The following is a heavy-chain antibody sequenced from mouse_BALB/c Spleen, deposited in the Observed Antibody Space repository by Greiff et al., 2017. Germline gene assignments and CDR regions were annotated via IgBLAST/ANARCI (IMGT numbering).Heavy chain of an antibody. Sequence: VQLKQSGPELVKPGASVKMSCKASGYTFTSYVMHWVKQKPGQGLEWIGYINPYNDGTKYNEKFKGKATLTSDKSSSTAYMELSSLTSEDSAVYYCARLDGYYHYAMDYWGQGTSVTVSS. V-gene: IGHV1-14*01. D-gene: IGHD2-3*01. CDR1: GYTFTSYV. CDR2: INPYNDGT. J-gene: IGHJ4*01. CDR3: ARLDGYYHYAMDY.